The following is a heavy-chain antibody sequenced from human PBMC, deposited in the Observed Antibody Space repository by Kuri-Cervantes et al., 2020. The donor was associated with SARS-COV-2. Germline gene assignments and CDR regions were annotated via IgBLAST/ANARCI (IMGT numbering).Heavy chain of an antibody. CDR3: ARDAAVVITTNWFDP. J-gene: IGHJ5*02. D-gene: IGHD3-22*01. Sequence: ASVMDSCKASGYTITSYYMHWLRQAPGQGREWMGIIKPSGGSTSYAQKFQSRVTMTRDTSTSTVYMVLSSLRSEDTAVSYCARDAAVVITTNWFDPWGQGTLVTVSS. CDR1: GYTITSYY. V-gene: IGHV1-46*01. CDR2: IKPSGGST.